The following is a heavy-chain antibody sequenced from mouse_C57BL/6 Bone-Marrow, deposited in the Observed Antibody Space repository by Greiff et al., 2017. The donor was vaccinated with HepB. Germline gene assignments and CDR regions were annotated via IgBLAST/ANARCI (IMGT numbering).Heavy chain of an antibody. V-gene: IGHV1-7*01. CDR2: INPSSGYT. J-gene: IGHJ3*01. D-gene: IGHD2-1*01. CDR1: GYTFTSYW. CDR3: ASGDGNYFFAY. Sequence: QVQLQQSGADLAKPGASVKLSCKASGYTFTSYWMHWVKQRPGQGLEWIGYINPSSGYTKYNQKFKDKATLTADKSASTAYMQLSSLTYADSAVYYCASGDGNYFFAYWGQGTLVTVSA.